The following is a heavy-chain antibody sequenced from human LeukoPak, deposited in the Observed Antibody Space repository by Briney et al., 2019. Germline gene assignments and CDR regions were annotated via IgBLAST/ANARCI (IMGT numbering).Heavy chain of an antibody. CDR3: TTDFMITFGGVIVFDY. CDR2: IKSKTDGGTT. J-gene: IGHJ4*02. Sequence: GGSLRLSCAASGFTFSNAWMSWVRQAPGKGLEWVGRIKSKTDGGTTDYAAPVQGRITISRDDSKNTLYLQMNSLKTEDTAVYYCTTDFMITFGGVIVFDYWGQGTLVTVSS. V-gene: IGHV3-15*01. CDR1: GFTFSNAW. D-gene: IGHD3-16*02.